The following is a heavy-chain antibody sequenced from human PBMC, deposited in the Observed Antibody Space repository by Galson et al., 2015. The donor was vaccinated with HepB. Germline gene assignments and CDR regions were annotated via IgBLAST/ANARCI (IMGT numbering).Heavy chain of an antibody. CDR1: GFTFSAYW. CDR2: INDDGSRK. CDR3: ASWDS. J-gene: IGHJ4*02. V-gene: IGHV3-7*01. Sequence: SLRLSCAASGFTFSAYWMNWVRQAPGKGLEWVASINDDGSRKYYVDSVKGRFAISRDNSKNSLYLQMNSLRAEDTAVYYCASWDSWGQGTLVTVSS.